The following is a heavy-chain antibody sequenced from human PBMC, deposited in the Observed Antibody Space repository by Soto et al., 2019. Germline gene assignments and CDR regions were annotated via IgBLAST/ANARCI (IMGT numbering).Heavy chain of an antibody. D-gene: IGHD5-12*01. J-gene: IGHJ4*02. CDR3: AKDGPSLVAQPLQYFDY. Sequence: GGSLRLSCAASGFTFSSYAMSWVRQAPGKGLEWVSAISGSGGSTYYADSVKGRFTISRDNSKNTLYLQMNSLRAEDTAVYYCAKDGPSLVAQPLQYFDYWGQGTLVTVSS. CDR1: GFTFSSYA. V-gene: IGHV3-23*01. CDR2: ISGSGGST.